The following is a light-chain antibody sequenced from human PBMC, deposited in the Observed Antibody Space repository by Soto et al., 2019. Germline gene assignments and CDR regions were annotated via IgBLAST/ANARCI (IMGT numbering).Light chain of an antibody. J-gene: IGLJ2*01. CDR2: EVT. V-gene: IGLV2-14*01. CDR1: SSDVGTYDY. CDR3: SSYTTSSTVV. Sequence: QSALTQPASVSGSPGQSITISCTGTSSDVGTYDYVSWYQQHPGKVPKVMIYEVTNRPSGVSNRFSGSKSGNTASLTISGLQAEDEADYYCSSYTTSSTVVFGGVTKLTVL.